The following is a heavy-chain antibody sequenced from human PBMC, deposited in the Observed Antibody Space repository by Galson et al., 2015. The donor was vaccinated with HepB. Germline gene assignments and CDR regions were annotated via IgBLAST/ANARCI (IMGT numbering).Heavy chain of an antibody. CDR1: GFTLTELS. V-gene: IGHV1-24*01. Sequence: SVKVSCKVSGFTLTELSMHWVRQAPGKGLEWMGGFDLEDGETIYAQKFQGRVTMTEDTSTDTAYMELSSLSSEDTAMYYCATIGISVAFDPWGQGTLVTVSS. D-gene: IGHD6-19*01. CDR3: ATIGISVAFDP. J-gene: IGHJ5*02. CDR2: FDLEDGET.